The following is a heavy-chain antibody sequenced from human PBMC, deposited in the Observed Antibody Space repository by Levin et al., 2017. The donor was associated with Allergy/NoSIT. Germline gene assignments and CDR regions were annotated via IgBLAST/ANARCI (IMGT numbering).Heavy chain of an antibody. CDR2: IATSGST. V-gene: IGHV4-4*07. J-gene: IGHJ3*01. D-gene: IGHD3-22*01. Sequence: SQTLSLTCTVSGGSISSSSWSWIRQAAGKGLEFIGRIATSGSTSYTSSLQSRVTMSLDRSENQFSRKLSSVTAAATAIYYCASDNKDYYYSTGDSSWRGGFDFWGQGTMVTVSS. CDR1: GGSISSSS. CDR3: ASDNKDYYYSTGDSSWRGGFDF.